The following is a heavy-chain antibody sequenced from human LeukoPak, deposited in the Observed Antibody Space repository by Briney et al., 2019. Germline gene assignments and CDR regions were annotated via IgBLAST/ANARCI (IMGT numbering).Heavy chain of an antibody. CDR2: VSFHGTDK. J-gene: IGHJ4*02. Sequence: GGSLRLSCAASGFTFSNYAIHWVRQAPGKGLDWVAVVSFHGTDKFYADSVKGRFTISRDNSRNTLYLQMNSLIPEDTAVYYCARAVPSRQAIDYWGQGTLVTVSS. CDR3: ARAVPSRQAIDY. V-gene: IGHV3-30*04. CDR1: GFTFSNYA.